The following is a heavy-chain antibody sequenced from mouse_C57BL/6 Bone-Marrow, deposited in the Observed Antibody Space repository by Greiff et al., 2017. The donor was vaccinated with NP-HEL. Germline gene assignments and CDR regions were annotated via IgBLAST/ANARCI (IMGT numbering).Heavy chain of an antibody. Sequence: EVKLMESGGGLVKPGGSLKLSCAASGFTFSSYAMSWVRQTPEKRLEWVATISDGGSYTYYPDNVKGRFTISRDNAKNNLYLQMSHLKSEDTAMYYCARGIYYGYPYAMDYWGQGTSVTVSS. J-gene: IGHJ4*01. CDR3: ARGIYYGYPYAMDY. D-gene: IGHD2-2*01. CDR1: GFTFSSYA. V-gene: IGHV5-4*03. CDR2: ISDGGSYT.